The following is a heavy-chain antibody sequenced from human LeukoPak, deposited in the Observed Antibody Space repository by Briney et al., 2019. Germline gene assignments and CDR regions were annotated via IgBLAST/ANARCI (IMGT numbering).Heavy chain of an antibody. J-gene: IGHJ4*02. V-gene: IGHV3-30*03. D-gene: IGHD5-12*01. CDR2: ISYDGSNK. CDR1: GFTFSSYG. CDR3: ARDGVATITHFDY. Sequence: TGGSLRLSCAASGFTFSSYGMHWVRQAPGKGLEWVAVISYDGSNKYYADSVKGRFTISRDNSKNTLYLQMNSLRAEDTAVYYCARDGVATITHFDYWGQGTLVTVSS.